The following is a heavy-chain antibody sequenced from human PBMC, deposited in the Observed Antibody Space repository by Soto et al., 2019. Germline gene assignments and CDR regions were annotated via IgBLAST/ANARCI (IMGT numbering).Heavy chain of an antibody. CDR3: ARDHKGIAVAGYGMDV. D-gene: IGHD6-19*01. CDR1: GYTFTGYY. J-gene: IGHJ6*02. CDR2: INPNSGGT. V-gene: IGHV1-2*02. Sequence: GASVKVSCKASGYTFTGYYMHWVRQAPGQGLEWMGWINPNSGGTNYAQKFQGRVTMTRDTSISTAYMELSRLRSDDTAVYYCARDHKGIAVAGYGMDVRGQGTTVTVSS.